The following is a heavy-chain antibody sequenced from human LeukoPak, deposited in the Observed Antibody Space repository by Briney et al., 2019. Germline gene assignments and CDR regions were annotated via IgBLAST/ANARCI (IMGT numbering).Heavy chain of an antibody. CDR3: ARQNDFRLDY. D-gene: IGHD3-3*01. CDR1: GYTFSSYW. J-gene: IGHJ4*02. CDR2: IYPGDSDT. Sequence: GESLKISCRGSGYTFSSYWIGWVRQMPGKGLEWMGIIYPGDSDTRYSPSLQGQVTISVDTSIGTAYLQWSSLKASDTAIYYCARQNDFRLDYWGQGTLVTVSS. V-gene: IGHV5-51*01.